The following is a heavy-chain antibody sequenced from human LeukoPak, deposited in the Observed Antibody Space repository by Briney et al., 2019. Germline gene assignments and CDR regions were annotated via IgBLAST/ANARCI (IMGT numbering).Heavy chain of an antibody. D-gene: IGHD1-20*01. CDR2: ISSSGRTI. CDR1: GFTFSSYE. Sequence: GGSLRLSCAASGFTFSSYEMNWVRQAPGRGLEGGSYISSSGRTIYYADSVKGRFTLSRDNAKNSLYLQMNSLRAEDTAVYYCARIGSDNWSDRGSDYWGQGTLVTVSS. CDR3: ARIGSDNWSDRGSDY. V-gene: IGHV3-48*03. J-gene: IGHJ4*02.